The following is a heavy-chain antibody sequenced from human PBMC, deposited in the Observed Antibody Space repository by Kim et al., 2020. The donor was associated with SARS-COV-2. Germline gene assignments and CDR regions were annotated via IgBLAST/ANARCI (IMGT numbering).Heavy chain of an antibody. CDR3: ARGSVNLLV. J-gene: IGHJ1*01. V-gene: IGHV3-7*01. Sequence: GGSLRLSCAASGFTLSGHWVTWVRQAPGKGLEWVSHIKPDGSEKNYAESVKGRFTISRDNAEKAVSLQMNSLRVEDTDIYYCARGSVNLLVWGQGNLVT. CDR2: IKPDGSEK. CDR1: GFTLSGHW.